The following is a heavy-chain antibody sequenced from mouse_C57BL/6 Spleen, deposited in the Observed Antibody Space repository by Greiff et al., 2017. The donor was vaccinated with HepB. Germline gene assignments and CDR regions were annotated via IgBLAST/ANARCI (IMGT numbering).Heavy chain of an antibody. CDR2: IWSDGST. J-gene: IGHJ4*01. V-gene: IGHV2-6-1*01. CDR3: ARHGYSKRAMDY. D-gene: IGHD2-14*01. CDR1: GFSLTSYG. Sequence: QVQLKQSGPGLVAPSQSLSITCTVSGFSLTSYGVHWVRQPPGKGLEWLVVIWSDGSTTYNSALKSRLSISKDNSKSQVFLKMNRLQTDDTAMYYCARHGYSKRAMDYWGQGTSVTVSS.